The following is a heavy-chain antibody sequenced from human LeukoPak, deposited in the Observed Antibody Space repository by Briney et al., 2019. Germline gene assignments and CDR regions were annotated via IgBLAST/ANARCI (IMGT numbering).Heavy chain of an antibody. CDR1: GYSFTNYW. Sequence: GESLKISCKGSGYSFTNYWIGWVRQMPGKGLEWMGIIYPGDSDTRYSPSFQGQVTISADKSISTAYLQWSSLKASDTAMYYCARRYCSGGSCYWIDYWGQGTLVTVSS. CDR2: IYPGDSDT. V-gene: IGHV5-51*01. J-gene: IGHJ4*02. D-gene: IGHD2-15*01. CDR3: ARRYCSGGSCYWIDY.